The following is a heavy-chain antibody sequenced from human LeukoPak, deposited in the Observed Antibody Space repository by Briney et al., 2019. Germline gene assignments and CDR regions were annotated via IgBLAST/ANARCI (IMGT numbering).Heavy chain of an antibody. J-gene: IGHJ4*02. CDR2: IYTSGST. CDR3: ARLRPYYDSSGSPDY. CDR1: GGSISSYY. V-gene: IGHV4-4*07. D-gene: IGHD3-22*01. Sequence: PSETLSLTCTVSGGSISSYYWSWIRQPAGKGLEWIGRIYTSGSTYYNPSLKSRVTISVDTSKNQFSLKLSSVTAADTAVYYCARLRPYYDSSGSPDYWGQGTLVTVSS.